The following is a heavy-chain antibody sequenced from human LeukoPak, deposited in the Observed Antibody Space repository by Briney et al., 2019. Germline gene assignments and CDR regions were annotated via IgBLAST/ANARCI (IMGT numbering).Heavy chain of an antibody. J-gene: IGHJ6*03. CDR1: GFTASLYW. CDR3: ARLSVYSSTWLAYYMDV. D-gene: IGHD6-13*01. V-gene: IGHV3-7*01. CDR2: IKHDGSDR. Sequence: GGSLRLSCAASGFTASLYWMTWVRQAPGKGLEWVANIKHDGSDRHYVDSVKGRFTISRDNAKNSVYLQMSSLRAEDTAAYYCARLSVYSSTWLAYYMDVWGKGTTVTVSS.